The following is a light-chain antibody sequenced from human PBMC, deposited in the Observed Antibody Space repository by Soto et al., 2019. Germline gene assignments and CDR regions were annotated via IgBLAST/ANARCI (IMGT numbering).Light chain of an antibody. CDR1: ESVRSWY. J-gene: IGKJ4*01. CDR2: DVS. V-gene: IGKV3D-20*01. CDR3: ELYSSSSALT. Sequence: IEGKRVAATLRLSPGERATLSCGASESVRSWYLAWYQQKAGLAPRLVIYDVSRRATGIPDRFSGSESGTDFTLTICRLEPESCDSYYCELYSSSSALTDGGGTKVDI.